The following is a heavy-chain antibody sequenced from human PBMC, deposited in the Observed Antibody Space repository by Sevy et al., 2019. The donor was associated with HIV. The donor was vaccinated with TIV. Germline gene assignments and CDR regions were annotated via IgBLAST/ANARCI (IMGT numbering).Heavy chain of an antibody. Sequence: SNTLSLTCAVSGASISSGVYSWNWIRQPPGKGLEWIGYIYHTGNTYYNPSLKSRVTISINRSNNQFSLNMRSVTAADTAVYYCARDGGTMTTPGCLDFWGQGIMVTVSS. CDR3: ARDGGTMTTPGCLDF. V-gene: IGHV4-30-2*01. CDR2: IYHTGNT. D-gene: IGHD4-17*01. J-gene: IGHJ3*01. CDR1: GASISSGVYS.